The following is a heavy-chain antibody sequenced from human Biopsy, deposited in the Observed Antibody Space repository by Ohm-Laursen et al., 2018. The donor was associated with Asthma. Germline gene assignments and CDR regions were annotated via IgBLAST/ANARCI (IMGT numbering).Heavy chain of an antibody. J-gene: IGHJ4*02. Sequence: GTLSLTCSVSDASITSSAYYWGWIRQPPGKGLECIGSMYYGETTYYSPSLKSRVTISVDTSKNHFSLILSSVTAADTAVYYCARHDHRWDTYADFWGQGTLVTVSS. CDR2: MYYGETT. CDR3: ARHDHRWDTYADF. V-gene: IGHV4-39*01. D-gene: IGHD2-2*01. CDR1: DASITSSAYY.